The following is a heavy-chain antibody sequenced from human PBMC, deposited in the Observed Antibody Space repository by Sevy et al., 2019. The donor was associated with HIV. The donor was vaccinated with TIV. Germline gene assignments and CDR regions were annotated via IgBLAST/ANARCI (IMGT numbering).Heavy chain of an antibody. CDR3: FMRAHTDSSGYYYRYGMDV. CDR2: IHPGNSET. V-gene: IGHV5-51*01. D-gene: IGHD3-10*01. CDR1: GFSFSSYW. J-gene: IGHJ6*02. Sequence: GESLKISCEGSGFSFSSYWIHWVRQMPGKGLEWMATIHPGNSETRYRSSFQGQVTISADKSINTAYLQWSRLSASDTVIYYCFMRAHTDSSGYYYRYGMDVWGQGTTVTVSS.